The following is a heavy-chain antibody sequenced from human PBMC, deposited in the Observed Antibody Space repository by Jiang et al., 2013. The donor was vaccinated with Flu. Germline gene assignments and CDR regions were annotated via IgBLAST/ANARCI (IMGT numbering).Heavy chain of an antibody. J-gene: IGHJ4*02. D-gene: IGHD3-10*01. CDR3: AHRYGGFFDY. CDR1: GFSLSTSGVG. CDR2: IYWDDEK. V-gene: IGHV2-5*02. Sequence: LTQTLTLTCTFSGFSLSTSGVGVGWIRQPPGKALEWLAVIYWDDEKHCSPSLKNRLTITKDTSRNQVVLTVTNMDPVDTATYYCAHRYGGFFDYWGQGTLVTVSS.